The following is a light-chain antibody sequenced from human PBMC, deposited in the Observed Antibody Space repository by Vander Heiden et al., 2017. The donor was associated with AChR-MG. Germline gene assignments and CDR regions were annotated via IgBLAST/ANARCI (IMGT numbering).Light chain of an antibody. J-gene: IGKJ1*01. CDR2: AAS. CDR1: EAFGNY. Sequence: IQMSQSPSSLSASVGDRITITCRASEAFGNYLAWYQQKPGKAPKLLIYAASTLQSGVPSRFSGSATGTDFTLTISSLQPEDVATYYCQKYNSALWTFGQGTKVEIK. CDR3: QKYNSALWT. V-gene: IGKV1-27*01.